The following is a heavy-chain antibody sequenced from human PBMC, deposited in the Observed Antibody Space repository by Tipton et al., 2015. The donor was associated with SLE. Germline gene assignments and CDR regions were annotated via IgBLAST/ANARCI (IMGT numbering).Heavy chain of an antibody. Sequence: TLSLTCTVFGDSISSGNYYWSWIRQPAGKGLEWIGYIYTSGSTKYNPSLKSRVTISVDTSKNQFSLKLSSVTAADTAVYYCARARVEYSSSDFDYWGQGTLITVSS. D-gene: IGHD6-6*01. CDR2: IYTSGST. J-gene: IGHJ4*02. V-gene: IGHV4-61*09. CDR1: GDSISSGNYY. CDR3: ARARVEYSSSDFDY.